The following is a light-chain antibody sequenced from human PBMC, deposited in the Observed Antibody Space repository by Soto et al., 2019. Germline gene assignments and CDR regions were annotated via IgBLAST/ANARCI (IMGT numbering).Light chain of an antibody. CDR2: AAS. V-gene: IGKV1-39*01. J-gene: IGKJ1*01. Sequence: DIQMTQSPSSLSASVGDRVTITCRASQSISSYLNWYQQKPGKAPKLLIYAASSLQSGVPSRFSGSGSGTDFTLTISSLQPEDFAVYYCQQYNNWPRRFGQGTKV. CDR3: QQYNNWPRR. CDR1: QSISSY.